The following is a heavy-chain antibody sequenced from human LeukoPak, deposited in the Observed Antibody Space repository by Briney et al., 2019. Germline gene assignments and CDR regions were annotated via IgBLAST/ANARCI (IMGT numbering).Heavy chain of an antibody. D-gene: IGHD6-19*01. J-gene: IGHJ4*02. Sequence: ASVKVSCKASGYTFTGYYMHWVRQAPGQGLEWMGWINPNSGDTNYAQKFQGRVTMTRDTSISTAYMELSRLRSDDTAVYYCARRSGWKTFDYWGQGTLVTVSS. CDR2: INPNSGDT. V-gene: IGHV1-2*02. CDR3: ARRSGWKTFDY. CDR1: GYTFTGYY.